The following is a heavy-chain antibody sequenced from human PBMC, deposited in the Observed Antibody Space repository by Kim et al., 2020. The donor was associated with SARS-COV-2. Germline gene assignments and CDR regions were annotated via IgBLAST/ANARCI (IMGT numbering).Heavy chain of an antibody. J-gene: IGHJ4*01. CDR3: ARQLWTYYYDSSGYYFD. Sequence: SETLSLTCSVSGGSISSSSHYWGWIRQPPGKGLEWIGTIYYSGNTYYNPSLKSRVTISVDTSKNQFSLKLSSVTAADTAVYYCARQLWTYYYDSSGYYFD. CDR1: GGSISSSSHY. V-gene: IGHV4-39*01. CDR2: IYYSGNT. D-gene: IGHD3-22*01.